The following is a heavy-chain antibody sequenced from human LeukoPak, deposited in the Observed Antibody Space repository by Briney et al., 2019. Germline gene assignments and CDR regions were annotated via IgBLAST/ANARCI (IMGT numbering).Heavy chain of an antibody. V-gene: IGHV3-66*01. CDR3: AREDPGWLQLDY. J-gene: IGHJ4*02. D-gene: IGHD5-24*01. CDR1: GFTVSSNY. CDR2: IYSGGST. Sequence: GGSLRLSCAASGFTVSSNYMSWVRQAPGTGLERVSVIYSGGSTYYADSVKGRFTISRDNSKNTLYLQMNSLRAEDTAVYYCAREDPGWLQLDYWGQGTLVTVSS.